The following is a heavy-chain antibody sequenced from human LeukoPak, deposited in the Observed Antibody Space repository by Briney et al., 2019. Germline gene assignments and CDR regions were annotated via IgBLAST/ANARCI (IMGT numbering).Heavy chain of an antibody. CDR3: ARDLAPSIAAADLDY. CDR2: IWYDGSNK. V-gene: IGHV3-33*01. J-gene: IGHJ4*02. D-gene: IGHD6-13*01. CDR1: GFTFSSYG. Sequence: GGSLRLSCAASGFTFSSYGMHWVRQAPGKGLEWVAVIWYDGSNKYYADSVKGRFTISKDNSKNTLYLQMNSLRAEDTAVYYCARDLAPSIAAADLDYWGQGTLVTVPS.